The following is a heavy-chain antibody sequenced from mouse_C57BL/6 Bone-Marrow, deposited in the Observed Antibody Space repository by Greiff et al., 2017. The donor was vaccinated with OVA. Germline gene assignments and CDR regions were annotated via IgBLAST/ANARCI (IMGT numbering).Heavy chain of an antibody. CDR1: GYTFTSYW. D-gene: IGHD2-14*01. J-gene: IGHJ3*01. CDR2: IHPNSGST. CDR3: AREGTEAWFAY. V-gene: IGHV1-64*01. Sequence: QVQLQQPGAELVKPGASVKLSCKASGYTFTSYWMHWVKQRPGQGLEWIGMIHPNSGSTNYNEKFKSKATLTVDKSSSTAYMQLSSLTSEDSVVYYCAREGTEAWFAYWGQGTLVTVSA.